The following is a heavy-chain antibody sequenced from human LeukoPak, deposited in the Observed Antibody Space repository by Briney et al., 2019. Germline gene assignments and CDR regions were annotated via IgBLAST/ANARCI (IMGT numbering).Heavy chain of an antibody. D-gene: IGHD2-2*01. Sequence: ASVKVSCKASGYTFTSYYMHWVRQAPGQGLEWMGIINPSGGSTSYAQKFQGRVTMTRDTSTSTVYMELSSLRSEDTAVYYCARWGPYCSGTSCHEGGGGDYWGQGTLVTVSS. J-gene: IGHJ4*02. CDR1: GYTFTSYY. CDR2: INPSGGST. V-gene: IGHV1-46*01. CDR3: ARWGPYCSGTSCHEGGGGDY.